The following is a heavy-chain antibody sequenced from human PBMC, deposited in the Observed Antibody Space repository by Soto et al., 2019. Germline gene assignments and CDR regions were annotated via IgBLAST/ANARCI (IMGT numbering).Heavy chain of an antibody. CDR2: IYYSGST. Sequence: QVQLQESGPGLVKPSETLSLTCTVSGGSISSYYWSWIRQPPGKGLEWIGYIYYSGSTNYNPSLKSRVTISVDTSKNQFSLKLSSVTAADTAVYYCARDGYSLYGMDVWGQGTTVTVSS. CDR1: GGSISSYY. D-gene: IGHD3-16*02. V-gene: IGHV4-59*01. J-gene: IGHJ6*02. CDR3: ARDGYSLYGMDV.